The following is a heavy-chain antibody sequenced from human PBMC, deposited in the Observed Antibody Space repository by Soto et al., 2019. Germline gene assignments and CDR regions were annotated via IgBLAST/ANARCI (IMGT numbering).Heavy chain of an antibody. CDR1: GGSISSGGYY. J-gene: IGHJ5*02. CDR3: ASGSGSYYSWFDP. CDR2: IYYSRST. V-gene: IGHV4-31*03. Sequence: QVQLQESGPGLVKPSQTLSLTCTVSGGSISSGGYYWSWIRQHPGKGLEWIGYIYYSRSTYYNTSLKSRVTISVDTSKNQFSLKLSSVTAADTAVYYCASGSGSYYSWFDPWGQGTLVTVSS. D-gene: IGHD3-10*01.